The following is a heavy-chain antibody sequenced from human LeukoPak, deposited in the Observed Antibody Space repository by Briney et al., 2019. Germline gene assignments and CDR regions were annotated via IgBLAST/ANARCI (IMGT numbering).Heavy chain of an antibody. J-gene: IGHJ4*02. D-gene: IGHD1-7*01. CDR3: ARSPSTIGWNWGYYFDF. V-gene: IGHV4-4*09. Sequence: SETLSLTCTVSGASINNHYWSWIRQPPGKGLEYVGYIYFSATTKYNPSLDGRVTISVDTSRNQFSLNLRSVTAADTAVYYCARSPSTIGWNWGYYFDFWGQGHLVTVSS. CDR1: GASINNHY. CDR2: IYFSATT.